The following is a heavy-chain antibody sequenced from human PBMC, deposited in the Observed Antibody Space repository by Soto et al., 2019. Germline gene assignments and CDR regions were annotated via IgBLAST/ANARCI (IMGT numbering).Heavy chain of an antibody. CDR1: GFSFSTYP. V-gene: IGHV3-23*01. D-gene: IGHD1-1*01. CDR3: AKEKPTTTCFDS. Sequence: EVQLLESGGRLVQPGGSLRLSCVASGFSFSTYPMTWVHQAPGKGLEWVSLISGSGTNTYYAESVKGRFTISRDNSQNTLYLQMNTLRAEDTAVYYCAKEKPTTTCFDSWGQGTLVTVSS. J-gene: IGHJ4*02. CDR2: ISGSGTNT.